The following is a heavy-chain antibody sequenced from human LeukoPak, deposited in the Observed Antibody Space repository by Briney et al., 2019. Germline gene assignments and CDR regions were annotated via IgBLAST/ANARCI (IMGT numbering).Heavy chain of an antibody. J-gene: IGHJ4*02. V-gene: IGHV3-7*03. D-gene: IGHD1-26*01. CDR3: ARYGGSYFDY. CDR2: IHQDGSQK. CDR1: GFTFTSHW. Sequence: GGSLRLSCAASGFTFTSHWMAWVRQAPGKGLEWVANIHQDGSQKYYVDSVKGRFTISRDNAKNSLYLQTNSLRAEDTAVYYCARYGGSYFDYWGQGTLVTVSS.